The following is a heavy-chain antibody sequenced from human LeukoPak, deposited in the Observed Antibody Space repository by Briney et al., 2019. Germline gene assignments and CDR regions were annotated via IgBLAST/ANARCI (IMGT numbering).Heavy chain of an antibody. CDR2: ISTSSSTI. CDR1: GFTFSSYS. D-gene: IGHD4-17*01. Sequence: PGGSLRLSCAASGFTFSSYSMNWVRQAPGKGLEWVSYISTSSSTIYYADSVKGRFTISRDNAKNSLYLQMNSLRAEDTAVYYCAKKATVTSSYYFDYWGQGTLVTVSS. V-gene: IGHV3-48*01. J-gene: IGHJ4*02. CDR3: AKKATVTSSYYFDY.